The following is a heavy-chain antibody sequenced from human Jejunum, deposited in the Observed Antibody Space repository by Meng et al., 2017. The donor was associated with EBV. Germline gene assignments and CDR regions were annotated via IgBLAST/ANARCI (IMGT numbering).Heavy chain of an antibody. Sequence: EVQLLASGGGLVQPGGSLRLSCAASGFTFSNSAMSWVRQAPGKGLEWVSVISGSAGNTYYADSVKGRFTISRDLSNNTLYLQMNSLRAEDTAIYYCAKLLKYWGQGTLVTVSS. V-gene: IGHV3-23*01. CDR1: GFTFSNSA. CDR3: AKLLKY. CDR2: ISGSAGNT. J-gene: IGHJ4*02.